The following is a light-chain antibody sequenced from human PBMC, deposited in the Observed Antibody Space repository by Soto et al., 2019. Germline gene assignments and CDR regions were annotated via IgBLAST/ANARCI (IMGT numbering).Light chain of an antibody. V-gene: IGKV3-20*01. CDR2: GAS. Sequence: EIVFRHSPGTLSVSPGERATLSCRASQSVSSRLAWYQQKPGQAPRLLIYGASSRATGIPDRFSGSGSGTDFTLTISRLEPEDFAVYYCQQYGSAPRITFGQGARLEIK. CDR3: QQYGSAPRIT. J-gene: IGKJ5*01. CDR1: QSVSSR.